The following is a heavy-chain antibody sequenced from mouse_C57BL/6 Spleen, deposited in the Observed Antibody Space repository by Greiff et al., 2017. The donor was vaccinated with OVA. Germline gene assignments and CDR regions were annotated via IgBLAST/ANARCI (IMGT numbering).Heavy chain of an antibody. CDR2: INPNNGGT. CDR3: ARENYDYYFDY. CDR1: GYTFTDYN. Sequence: VQLQQSGPELVKPGASVKIPCKASGYTFTDYNMDWVKQSHGKSLEWIGDINPNNGGTIYNQKFKGKATLTVDKSSSTAYMELRSLTSEDTAVYYCARENYDYYFDYWGQGTTLTVSS. J-gene: IGHJ2*01. D-gene: IGHD2-4*01. V-gene: IGHV1-18*01.